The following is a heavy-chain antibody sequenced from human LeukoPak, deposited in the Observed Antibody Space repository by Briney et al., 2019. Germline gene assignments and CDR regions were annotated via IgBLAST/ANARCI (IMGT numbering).Heavy chain of an antibody. V-gene: IGHV3-15*01. CDR3: TTDEIDYDSSGYYYLPDY. Sequence: PGGSLRLSCAASGFTFSYAWMSWVRQAPGKGLEWVGHIKSKTDGGTTDYAAPVKGRFTISRDDSKNTLYLQMNSLKTEDTAVYYCTTDEIDYDSSGYYYLPDYWGQGTLVTVSS. D-gene: IGHD3-22*01. CDR1: GFTFSYAW. J-gene: IGHJ4*02. CDR2: IKSKTDGGTT.